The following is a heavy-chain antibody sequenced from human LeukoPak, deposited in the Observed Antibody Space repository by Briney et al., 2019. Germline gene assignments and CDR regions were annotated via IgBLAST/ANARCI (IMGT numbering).Heavy chain of an antibody. J-gene: IGHJ5*02. CDR1: GFTFSSYW. CDR3: ARDFTTIVVGNWFDP. D-gene: IGHD3-22*01. Sequence: GGSLRLSCAASGFTFSSYWMHWVRQAPGKGLVWVSRINSDGSSTSYADSVKGRFTISRDNAKNTLYLQMNSLRAEDTAVYYCARDFTTIVVGNWFDPWGQGTLVTVSS. V-gene: IGHV3-74*01. CDR2: INSDGSST.